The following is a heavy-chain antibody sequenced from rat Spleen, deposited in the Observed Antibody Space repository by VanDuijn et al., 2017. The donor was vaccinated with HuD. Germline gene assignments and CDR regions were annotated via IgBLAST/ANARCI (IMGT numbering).Heavy chain of an antibody. CDR2: ISFDGSTT. V-gene: IGHV5-7*01. Sequence: EVQLVESGGGLVQPGRSLKLSCAASGFTFGNYDMAWVRQAPTKGLEWVASISFDGSTTYYRDSVKGRFTISRDNTKSTLYLQMNSLRSEDTATYYCARLSNSGYALFANWGQGVMVTVSS. CDR1: GFTFGNYD. CDR3: ARLSNSGYALFAN. D-gene: IGHD4-3*01. J-gene: IGHJ2*01.